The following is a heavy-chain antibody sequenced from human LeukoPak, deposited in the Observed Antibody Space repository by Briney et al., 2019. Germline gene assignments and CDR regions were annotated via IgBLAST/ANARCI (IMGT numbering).Heavy chain of an antibody. J-gene: IGHJ3*02. CDR3: ARSPPRWLQLDHDAFDI. CDR2: INHSGST. D-gene: IGHD5-24*01. Sequence: SETLSLTCAAYGGSFSGYYWSWIRQPPGKGLEWIGEINHSGSTNYNPSLKSRVTISVDTSKNQFSLKLSSVTAADTAVYYCARSPPRWLQLDHDAFDIWGQGTMVTVSS. V-gene: IGHV4-34*01. CDR1: GGSFSGYY.